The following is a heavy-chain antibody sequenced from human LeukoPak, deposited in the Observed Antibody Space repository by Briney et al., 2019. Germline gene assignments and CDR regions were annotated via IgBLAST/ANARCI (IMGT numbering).Heavy chain of an antibody. Sequence: SETLSLTCAVYGGSFSGYYWSWIRQPPGKGLEWIGYIYYSGSTNYNPSLKSRVTISVDTSKNQFSLKLSSVTAADTAVYYCARDVVWDSSGYYDWYFDLWGRGTLVTVSS. CDR1: GGSFSGYY. CDR2: IYYSGST. J-gene: IGHJ2*01. D-gene: IGHD3-22*01. CDR3: ARDVVWDSSGYYDWYFDL. V-gene: IGHV4-59*01.